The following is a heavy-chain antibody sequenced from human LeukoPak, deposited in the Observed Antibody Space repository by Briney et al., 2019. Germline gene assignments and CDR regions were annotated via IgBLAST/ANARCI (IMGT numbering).Heavy chain of an antibody. D-gene: IGHD2-2*02. CDR2: LYSGGNT. CDR3: ARGSDYTYGYIGY. CDR1: GFTFNNYG. Sequence: GGSLSLSCAASGFTFNNYGMGWVRQAPGKGLEWVSVLYSGGNTYYADSVKGRFTISRDNSKNTLYLQMDSLRAEDTAVYYCARGSDYTYGYIGYWGQGTLVTVSS. V-gene: IGHV3-53*01. J-gene: IGHJ4*02.